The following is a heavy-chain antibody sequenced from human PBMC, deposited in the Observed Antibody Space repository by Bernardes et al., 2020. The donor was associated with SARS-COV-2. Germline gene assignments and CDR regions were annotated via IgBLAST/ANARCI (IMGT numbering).Heavy chain of an antibody. D-gene: IGHD2-21*01. CDR3: SRSEGDNGLDV. CDR1: GFTFANYA. Sequence: GSLRLSCTAPGFTFANYAMRWVRQAPGKGLEWVGFIRSLTYGGTTEYAASVKVRFTISRDDSKTIAYLQVNSLRSEDTAVYYCSRSEGDNGLDVWGQGTTVTVSS. V-gene: IGHV3-49*04. CDR2: IRSLTYGGTT. J-gene: IGHJ6*02.